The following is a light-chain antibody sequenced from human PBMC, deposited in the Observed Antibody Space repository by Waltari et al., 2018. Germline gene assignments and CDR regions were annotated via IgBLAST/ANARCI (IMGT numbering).Light chain of an antibody. V-gene: IGKV1-12*01. J-gene: IGKJ1*01. CDR2: AAS. CDR3: QQANSFPRT. CDR1: QSINNW. Sequence: DIQMTQSPSSVSASVGDRVTITCRPSQSINNWLAWYQQKPGKAPQLLISAASNLQSGVPSRFSGSRSGTDYTLTINSLQPEDSATYFCQQANSFPRTFSRGTKVEIK.